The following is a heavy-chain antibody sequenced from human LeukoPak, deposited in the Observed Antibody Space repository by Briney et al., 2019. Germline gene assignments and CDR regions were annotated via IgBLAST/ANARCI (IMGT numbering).Heavy chain of an antibody. D-gene: IGHD4-17*01. CDR3: GKRVTTGPHSIHY. J-gene: IGHJ4*02. CDR1: GFTFSSYW. V-gene: IGHV3-74*01. Sequence: QSGGSLRLSCAASGFTFSSYWMHWVRQAPGKGLVWVSRINTGGSTTDYADSVKGRFTISRDNAKNTLYLQMDSLRAEDTAIYYCGKRVTTGPHSIHYWGQGALVTVSS. CDR2: INTGGSTT.